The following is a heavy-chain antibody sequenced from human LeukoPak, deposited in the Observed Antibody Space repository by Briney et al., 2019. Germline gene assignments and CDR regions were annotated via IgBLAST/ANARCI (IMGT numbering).Heavy chain of an antibody. J-gene: IGHJ4*02. V-gene: IGHV4-34*01. CDR3: GGNRVGAKRFDY. Sequence: RSSETLSLTCAVYGGSFSGYYWSWIRQPPGKGLEWIGEINHSGSTNYNPSLKSRVTISVDTSKNQFSLKLSSVTAADTAVYYCGGNRVGAKRFDYWGQGTLVTVSS. D-gene: IGHD1-26*01. CDR1: GGSFSGYY. CDR2: INHSGST.